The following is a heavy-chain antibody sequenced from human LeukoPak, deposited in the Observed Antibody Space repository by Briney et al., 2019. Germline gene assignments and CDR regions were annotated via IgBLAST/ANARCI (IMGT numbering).Heavy chain of an antibody. Sequence: GGSLRLSCAASGFIFSSFAMNWVRQAPGKGLECVSYISPAYDIYYSDSVRGRFTISRDNAKNSLYLQMNSLRDEDTAVYYCARDHNWGFDYWGQGTLVAVSS. CDR1: GFIFSSFA. V-gene: IGHV3-48*02. CDR3: ARDHNWGFDY. J-gene: IGHJ4*02. CDR2: ISPAYDI. D-gene: IGHD7-27*01.